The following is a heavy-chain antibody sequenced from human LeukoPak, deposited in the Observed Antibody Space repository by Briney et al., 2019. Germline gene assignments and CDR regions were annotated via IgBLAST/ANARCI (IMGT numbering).Heavy chain of an antibody. Sequence: GGSLRLSCAASGFTFSSNYMSWVRQAPGKGLEWVSVIYSGGSTYYADSVKGRFTISRDNSKNTLYLQMSSLGAEDTAVYYCARVNSPLRFYDIWGQGTMVTVSS. CDR2: IYSGGST. CDR1: GFTFSSNY. D-gene: IGHD3-3*01. CDR3: ARVNSPLRFYDI. V-gene: IGHV3-53*01. J-gene: IGHJ3*02.